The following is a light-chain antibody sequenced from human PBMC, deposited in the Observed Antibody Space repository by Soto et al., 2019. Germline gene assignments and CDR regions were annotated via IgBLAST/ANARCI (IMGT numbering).Light chain of an antibody. CDR1: QSVSSW. Sequence: DIQMTQSPSTLSASVGDRVTITCRASQSVSSWLAWYQQRPGKAPKLLIYDASSLESGVPSRFSGSGSGTEFTLTISRLQPDDFATYYCHQYNSYSPTFGQGTMLEIK. CDR2: DAS. J-gene: IGKJ2*01. CDR3: HQYNSYSPT. V-gene: IGKV1-5*01.